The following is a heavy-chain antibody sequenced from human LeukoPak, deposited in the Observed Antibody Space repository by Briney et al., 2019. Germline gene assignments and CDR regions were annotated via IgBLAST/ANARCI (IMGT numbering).Heavy chain of an antibody. V-gene: IGHV3-23*01. J-gene: IGHJ4*02. CDR1: GSTFSSYA. D-gene: IGHD5-18*01. CDR3: AKGGGYGYFDY. Sequence: GGSLRLSCAASGSTFSSYAMSWVRQAPGKGLEWVSTISGSGGSTYYADSVKGRFTISRDNSKNTLYLQMNSLRVEDTAVYHCAKGGGYGYFDYWGQGTLVTVSS. CDR2: ISGSGGST.